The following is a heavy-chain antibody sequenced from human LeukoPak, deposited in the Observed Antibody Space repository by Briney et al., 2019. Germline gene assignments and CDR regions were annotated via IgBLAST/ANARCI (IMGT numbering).Heavy chain of an antibody. J-gene: IGHJ3*02. D-gene: IGHD3-22*01. CDR3: ARVSHYYDSSGYYYVRAFDI. V-gene: IGHV4-4*07. CDR2: ISTSRST. Sequence: SETLSLTCTVSGGSISSYYWSWIRQPAGKGLEWIGRISTSRSTNYNPSLKSRVTMSVDTSNNQFSLKLSSVTAADTAVYYCARVSHYYDSSGYYYVRAFDIWGQGTMVTVSS. CDR1: GGSISSYY.